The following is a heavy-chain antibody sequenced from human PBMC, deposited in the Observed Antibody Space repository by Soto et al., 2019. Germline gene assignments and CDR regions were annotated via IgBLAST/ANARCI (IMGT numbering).Heavy chain of an antibody. CDR3: ARAGCDGGSCYTLVGLRYGMDV. J-gene: IGHJ6*02. CDR2: ISYDGSNK. V-gene: IGHV3-30-3*01. CDR1: GFTFSSYA. D-gene: IGHD2-15*01. Sequence: QVQLVESGGGVVQPGRSLRLSCAASGFTFSSYAMHWVRQAPGKGLEWVAVISYDGSNKYYVDSVKGRFTISRDNSKNTLYLQMNSLRAEDTAVYYCARAGCDGGSCYTLVGLRYGMDVWGQGTTVTVSS.